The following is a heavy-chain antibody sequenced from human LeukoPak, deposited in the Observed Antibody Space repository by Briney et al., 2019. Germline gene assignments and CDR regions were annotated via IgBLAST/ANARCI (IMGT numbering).Heavy chain of an antibody. CDR3: ATEKGDSPDY. V-gene: IGHV3-30-3*01. J-gene: IGHJ4*02. CDR1: GFTFSSYA. D-gene: IGHD2-21*01. CDR2: ISYDGSNK. Sequence: GGSLRLSCAASGFTFSSYAMHWVRQAPGKGLEWVAVISYDGSNKYYADSVKGRFTISRDNSKNTLYVQMHSLRAEDTAVYYCATEKGDSPDYWGQGTLVTVSS.